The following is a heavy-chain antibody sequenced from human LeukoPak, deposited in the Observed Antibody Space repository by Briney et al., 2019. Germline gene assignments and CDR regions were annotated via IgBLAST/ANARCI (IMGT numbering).Heavy chain of an antibody. J-gene: IGHJ4*02. CDR3: AKDRVAGRFADYFDY. CDR1: GFTFSSYG. Sequence: GRSLRLSCAASGFTFSSYGMHWVRQAPGKGLEWVAVISYDGSNKYYADSVKGRFTISRDNSKNTLYLQMNSLRAEDTAVYYCAKDRVAGRFADYFDYWGQGTLVTVSS. D-gene: IGHD6-19*01. V-gene: IGHV3-30*18. CDR2: ISYDGSNK.